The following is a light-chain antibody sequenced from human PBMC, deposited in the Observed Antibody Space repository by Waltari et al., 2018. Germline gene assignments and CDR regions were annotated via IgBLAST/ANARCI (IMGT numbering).Light chain of an antibody. CDR1: RYVGTS. CDR3: QQYNYWPPAYS. Sequence: EIVMTQSPATLSMSPGERATLSCRASRYVGTSLAWYQQKPGQAPRLLIYEASARATGIPARFSGSGSGTEFTLTISSLQSEDFVVYYCQQYNYWPPAYSFGQGTKLEIK. CDR2: EAS. V-gene: IGKV3-15*01. J-gene: IGKJ2*01.